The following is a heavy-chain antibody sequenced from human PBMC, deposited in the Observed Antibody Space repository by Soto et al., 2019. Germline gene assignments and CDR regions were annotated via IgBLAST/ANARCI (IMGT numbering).Heavy chain of an antibody. CDR3: AKEPRVTTLPYNWFDP. V-gene: IGHV1-69*13. D-gene: IGHD4-17*01. J-gene: IGHJ5*02. CDR2: IIPIFGTA. Sequence: SVKVSCKASGGTFSSYAISWVRQAPGQGLEWMGGIIPIFGTANYAQKFQGRVTITADEPTSTAYMELSSLRSEDTAVYYCAKEPRVTTLPYNWFDPWGQGTLVTVSS. CDR1: GGTFSSYA.